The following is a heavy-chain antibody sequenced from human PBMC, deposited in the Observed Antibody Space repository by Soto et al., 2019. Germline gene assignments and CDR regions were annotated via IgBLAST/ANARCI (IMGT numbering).Heavy chain of an antibody. Sequence: QVQLVQSGAEVRMPGSSVKVSCKASGGTFSTYPINWVRQAPGQGLEWMGGIIPLFGTTNYARKFKGRVTITADESTSTAYMELSRLRAEDAAVYYCARGATHGSSWYFWFDPWGQVTLVTVSS. CDR2: IIPLFGTT. CDR1: GGTFSTYP. D-gene: IGHD6-13*01. J-gene: IGHJ5*02. V-gene: IGHV1-69*01. CDR3: ARGATHGSSWYFWFDP.